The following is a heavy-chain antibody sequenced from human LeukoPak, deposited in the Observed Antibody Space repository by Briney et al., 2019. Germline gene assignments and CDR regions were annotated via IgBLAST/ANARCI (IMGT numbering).Heavy chain of an antibody. J-gene: IGHJ4*02. V-gene: IGHV3-23*01. CDR3: AKDHYWSIDY. D-gene: IGHD3-3*01. Sequence: GGSLRLSCAASGFTFSDHAMSWVRQAPAKGLEWVSSINGNGGGSYYIDSVKGRFTISRDIAKNTLHLQMNSLRAEDTGVYYCAKDHYWSIDYWGRGTLVTVSS. CDR1: GFTFSDHA. CDR2: INGNGGGS.